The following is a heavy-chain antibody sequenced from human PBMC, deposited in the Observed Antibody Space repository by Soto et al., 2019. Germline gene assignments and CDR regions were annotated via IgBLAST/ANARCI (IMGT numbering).Heavy chain of an antibody. CDR2: IRNSDGST. J-gene: IGHJ4*02. CDR3: AKSPHDYSHDY. V-gene: IGHV3-23*01. D-gene: IGHD4-17*01. CDR1: GFTFSSYA. Sequence: PGGSLRLSCAASGFTFSSYAMSWVRQAPGKGLEWVSSIRNSDGSTYYADSVKGRFTISRDNSKKTLYLQMNSLRAEDTAVYYCAKSPHDYSHDYWGQGTLVTVSS.